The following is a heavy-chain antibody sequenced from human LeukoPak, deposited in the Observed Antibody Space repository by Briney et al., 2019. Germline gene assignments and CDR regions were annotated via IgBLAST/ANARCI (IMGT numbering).Heavy chain of an antibody. CDR1: GGSFSSYS. Sequence: SETLSLTCGVFGGSFSSYSWTWTWIRQTPGQGLEWIGEIIETGNIHYNPALESRVTIDMDTDKNRFSLKLTSVTAADTAVYYCVRGHYPPRWYFDLWGRGTRVTVSS. D-gene: IGHD3-10*01. CDR2: IIETGNI. CDR3: VRGHYPPRWYFDL. V-gene: IGHV4-34*01. J-gene: IGHJ2*01.